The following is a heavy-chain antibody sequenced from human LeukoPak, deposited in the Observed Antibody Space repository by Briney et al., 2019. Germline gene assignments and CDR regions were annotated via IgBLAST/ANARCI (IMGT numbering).Heavy chain of an antibody. CDR1: GFTFSNYD. CDR2: VSGSGDST. J-gene: IGHJ5*02. CDR3: ALHHGSYYLGRWFDP. V-gene: IGHV3-23*01. Sequence: GGSLRLSCAASGFTFSNYDMSWVRQAPGKGLEWVSGVSGSGDSTHYADSVKGRFTISRDNSKNTLYLQMNGLRAEDRAVYYCALHHGSYYLGRWFDPWGQGTLVTVSS. D-gene: IGHD1-26*01.